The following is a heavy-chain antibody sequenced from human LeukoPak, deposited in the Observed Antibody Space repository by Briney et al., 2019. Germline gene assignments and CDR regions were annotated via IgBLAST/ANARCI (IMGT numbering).Heavy chain of an antibody. Sequence: ASVKVSCKASGYTFTGYYMHWVRQAPGQGLEWMGWINPNSGGTNYAQKFQGRVTMTRDTSISTAYMELSRLRSDDTAIYYWARDLGVAVRPFSLYYWGQGTLVTVSS. CDR2: INPNSGGT. CDR1: GYTFTGYY. V-gene: IGHV1-2*02. J-gene: IGHJ4*02. D-gene: IGHD6-6*01. CDR3: ARDLGVAVRPFSLYY.